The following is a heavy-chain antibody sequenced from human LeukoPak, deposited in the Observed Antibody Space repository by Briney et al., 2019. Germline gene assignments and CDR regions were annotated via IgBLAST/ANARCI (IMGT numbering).Heavy chain of an antibody. CDR2: IYYSGST. CDR1: GGSISSSSYY. D-gene: IGHD6-6*01. V-gene: IGHV4-39*01. Sequence: SETLSLTCTVSGGSISSSSYYWGWIRQPPGEGLEWIGSIYYSGSTYYNPSLKSRVTISVDTSKNQFSLKLSSVTAADTAVYYCARLPRYSSSPGVDYWGQGTLVTVSS. J-gene: IGHJ4*02. CDR3: ARLPRYSSSPGVDY.